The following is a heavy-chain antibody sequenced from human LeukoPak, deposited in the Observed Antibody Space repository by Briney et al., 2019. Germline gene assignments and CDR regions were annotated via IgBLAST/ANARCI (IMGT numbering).Heavy chain of an antibody. J-gene: IGHJ3*02. CDR1: GGSISSYY. CDR3: ATSTITMVRGDAFDI. V-gene: IGHV4-4*07. Sequence: SETLSLTCTVSGGSISSYYWSWIRQPAGKGLEWIGRIYTSGSTNYNPSLKSRVTISVDTSKNQFSLKLSSVTAADTAVYYCATSTITMVRGDAFDIWGQGTMVTVSS. D-gene: IGHD3-10*01. CDR2: IYTSGST.